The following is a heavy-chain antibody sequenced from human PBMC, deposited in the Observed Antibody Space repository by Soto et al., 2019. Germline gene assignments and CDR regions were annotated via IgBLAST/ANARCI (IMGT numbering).Heavy chain of an antibody. Sequence: QIQLVQSGAEMKKPGASVKVSCKASGYTFTYYAMHWVRQAPGQRLEWMGRINTANGDTIYSQNFQGRVTITRDTSASTVYLELSSLRFEDTAVYYCGRGQATFDPWGQGTLVTVSS. J-gene: IGHJ5*02. V-gene: IGHV1-3*04. CDR3: GRGQATFDP. CDR2: INTANGDT. CDR1: GYTFTYYA.